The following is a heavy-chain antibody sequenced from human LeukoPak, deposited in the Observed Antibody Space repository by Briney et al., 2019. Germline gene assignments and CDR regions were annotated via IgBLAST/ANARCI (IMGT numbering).Heavy chain of an antibody. J-gene: IGHJ6*03. CDR1: GFTFSDYY. V-gene: IGHV3-11*01. CDR2: ISSSGSTI. Sequence: PGGSLRLSCAASGFTFSDYYMSWIRQAPGKGLEWVSYISSSGSTIYYADSVKGRFTISRDNAKNSLYLQMNSLRAEDTAVYYCAREGLRGYYYYMDVWGKGTTVTVSS. CDR3: AREGLRGYYYYMDV. D-gene: IGHD3-16*01.